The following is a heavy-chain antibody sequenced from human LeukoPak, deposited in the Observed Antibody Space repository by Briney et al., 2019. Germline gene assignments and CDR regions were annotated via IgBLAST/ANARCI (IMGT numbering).Heavy chain of an antibody. J-gene: IGHJ4*02. D-gene: IGHD3-3*01. Sequence: GASVKVSCKASGGTFSSYAISWVRQAPGQGLEWMGGIIPIFGTANYAQKFQGRVTITTDESTSTAYMELSSLRSEDTAVYYCASSNFWSGYYVGQFDYWGQGTLVTVSS. CDR2: IIPIFGTA. CDR1: GGTFSSYA. CDR3: ASSNFWSGYYVGQFDY. V-gene: IGHV1-69*05.